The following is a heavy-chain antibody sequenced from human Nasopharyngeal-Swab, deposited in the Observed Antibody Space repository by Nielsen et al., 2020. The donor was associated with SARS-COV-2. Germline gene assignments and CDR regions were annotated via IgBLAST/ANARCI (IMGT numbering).Heavy chain of an antibody. CDR2: ISSSSSYM. Sequence: WIRQPPGKGVEGVSSISSSSSYMYYADSVKGRFTISRDNAKNSLFLQMNSLRAEDTAVYYCARGCVLTGPSCCYYGMDVWGQGTTVTVSS. D-gene: IGHD3-9*01. J-gene: IGHJ6*02. V-gene: IGHV3-21*01. CDR3: ARGCVLTGPSCCYYGMDV.